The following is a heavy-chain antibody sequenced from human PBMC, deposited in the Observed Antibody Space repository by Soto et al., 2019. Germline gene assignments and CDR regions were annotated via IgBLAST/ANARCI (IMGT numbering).Heavy chain of an antibody. D-gene: IGHD2-21*02. CDR2: IYYDGSQK. J-gene: IGHJ4*02. CDR3: TRGGGNQLGDCYDK. V-gene: IGHV3-30*04. Sequence: QVQLVESGGGVVQPGRSLRLSCAASGFTFSSYTMHWVRQAPGKGLEWVALIYYDGSQKYYADSVKGRFTISRDNSKKMMNLDMNSLRTEAAAVYYCTRGGGNQLGDCYDKWCQGTLVTVSS. CDR1: GFTFSSYT.